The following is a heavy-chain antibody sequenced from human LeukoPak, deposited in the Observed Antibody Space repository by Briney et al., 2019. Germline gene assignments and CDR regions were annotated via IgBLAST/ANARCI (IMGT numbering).Heavy chain of an antibody. CDR3: ARDFGPSRGFDY. D-gene: IGHD3-10*01. Sequence: PSETLSLTCTVSDGSITSYYWSWLRQPPGKGLDWIAFISDSGSTYYNPSLKSRVTISLDTSKKQFSLKLTSVTAADTAVYYCARDFGPSRGFDYWGQGTLVTVSS. CDR1: DGSITSYY. CDR2: ISDSGST. J-gene: IGHJ4*02. V-gene: IGHV4-59*01.